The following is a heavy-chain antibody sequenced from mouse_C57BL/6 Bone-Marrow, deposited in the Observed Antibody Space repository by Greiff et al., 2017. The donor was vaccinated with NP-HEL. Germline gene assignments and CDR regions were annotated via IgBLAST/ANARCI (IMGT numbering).Heavy chain of an antibody. CDR3: AMVTTGYYYAMDY. V-gene: IGHV5-17*01. CDR2: ISSGSSTL. Sequence: DVMLVESGGGLVKPGGSLKLSCAASGFTFSDYGMHWVRQAPEKGLEWVAYISSGSSTLYYADTVKGRFTISRDNAKNTLFLQMTSLRSEDTAMYYCAMVTTGYYYAMDYWGQGTSVTVSS. J-gene: IGHJ4*01. D-gene: IGHD2-2*01. CDR1: GFTFSDYG.